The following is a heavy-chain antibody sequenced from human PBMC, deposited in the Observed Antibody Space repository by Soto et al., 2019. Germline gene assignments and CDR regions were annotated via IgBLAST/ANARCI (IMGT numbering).Heavy chain of an antibody. Sequence: QVQLVQSGAEVKKPGSSVKVSCKASGGTFSSYAISWVRQAPGQGLEWMGGIIPIFGTANYAQKFQGRVTITEDESTRTAYMELSSLRSEDTAVYYCEGNQQSHYYNGMDVWGQGTTITVSS. J-gene: IGHJ6*02. CDR2: IIPIFGTA. V-gene: IGHV1-69*12. CDR3: EGNQQSHYYNGMDV. CDR1: GGTFSSYA. D-gene: IGHD2-2*01.